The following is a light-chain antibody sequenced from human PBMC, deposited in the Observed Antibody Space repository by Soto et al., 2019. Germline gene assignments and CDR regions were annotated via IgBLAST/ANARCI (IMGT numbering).Light chain of an antibody. V-gene: IGKV1-9*01. J-gene: IGKJ4*01. Sequence: IQLTQSPSSLSASVEDGVPITFRASQGIGSYLAWYQQKPGEAPKLLIFAASNLQSGVPSRFSGSGSGTDFTLTISSLQAEDFATYYCQQLSNYPWTFGGGTKVDIK. CDR1: QGIGSY. CDR2: AAS. CDR3: QQLSNYPWT.